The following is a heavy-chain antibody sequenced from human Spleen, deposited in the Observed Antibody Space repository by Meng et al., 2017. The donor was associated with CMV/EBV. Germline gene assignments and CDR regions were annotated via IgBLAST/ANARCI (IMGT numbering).Heavy chain of an antibody. V-gene: IGHV1-46*01. CDR3: ARGQSEDSSSGFDY. D-gene: IGHD6-6*01. Sequence: ASVKVSCKASGYTFSTYDINWVRQAPGQGLEWMGIINPSGGSTSYAQKFQGRVTMTRDTSTSTVYMELSSLRSEDTAVYYCARGQSEDSSSGFDYWGQGTLVTVSS. J-gene: IGHJ4*02. CDR1: GYTFSTYD. CDR2: INPSGGST.